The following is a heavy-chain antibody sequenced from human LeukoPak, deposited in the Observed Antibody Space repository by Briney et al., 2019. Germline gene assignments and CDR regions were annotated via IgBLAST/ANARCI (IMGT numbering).Heavy chain of an antibody. D-gene: IGHD3-10*01. CDR3: ARRDYYGSGSYWDNWFDP. J-gene: IGHJ5*02. V-gene: IGHV4-39*07. CDR2: VYYSGTT. CDR1: GGSISSSSFY. Sequence: SETLSLTCTVSGGSISSSSFYWGWIRQSPGKGLEWIGSVYYSGTTEYNPSLKSRVTISVDTSKDQFSLRLSSVTAADTAVYYCARRDYYGSGSYWDNWFDPWGQGTLVTVSS.